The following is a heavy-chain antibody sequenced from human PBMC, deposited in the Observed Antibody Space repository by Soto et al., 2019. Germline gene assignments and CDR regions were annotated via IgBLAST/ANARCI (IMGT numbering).Heavy chain of an antibody. CDR1: GFTFSSYW. D-gene: IGHD5-12*01. J-gene: IGHJ4*02. V-gene: IGHV3-7*03. CDR2: IKQDGSEK. CDR3: ARAERWLQSTLDY. Sequence: GGSLRLSCAASGFTFSSYWISWVRQAPGKGLEWVANIKQDGSEKYYVDSVKGRFTISRDNAKNSLYLQMNSLRAEDTAVYYCARAERWLQSTLDYWGQGTLVTVSS.